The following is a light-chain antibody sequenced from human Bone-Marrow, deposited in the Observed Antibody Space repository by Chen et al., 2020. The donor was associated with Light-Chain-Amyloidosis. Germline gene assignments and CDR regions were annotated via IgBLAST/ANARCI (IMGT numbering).Light chain of an antibody. CDR3: QVWDRSSDRPV. CDR1: NTGSTS. J-gene: IGLJ3*02. CDR2: DDS. Sequence: SSMLSRRSSVARAPGRTATIACGGTNTGSTSVHWYQQTPGQAPLLVVYDDSNRPSGIPERLSGSNSGNTATLTISRVEAGDEADYYRQVWDRSSDRPVFGGGTKLTVL. V-gene: IGLV3-21*03.